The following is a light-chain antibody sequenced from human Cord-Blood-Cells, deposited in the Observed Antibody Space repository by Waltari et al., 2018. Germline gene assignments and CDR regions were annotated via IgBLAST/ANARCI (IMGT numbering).Light chain of an antibody. CDR3: SSYTSSSTLV. Sequence: QSALTQPASVSGSPGQSITISCPGTSSDVGGYNYVSWSQQHPGKAPKLMIYEVSNRPSGVSNRFSGSKSGNTASLTISGLQAEDEADYYCSSYTSSSTLVFGTGTKVTVL. CDR2: EVS. J-gene: IGLJ1*01. CDR1: SSDVGGYNY. V-gene: IGLV2-14*01.